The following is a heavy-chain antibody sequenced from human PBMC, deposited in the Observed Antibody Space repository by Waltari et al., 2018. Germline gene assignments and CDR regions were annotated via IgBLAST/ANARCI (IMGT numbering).Heavy chain of an antibody. Sequence: QLQPQESGPGLVKPSETLSLTCTVSGGSISSSSYYWGWIRQHPGKGLEWIGSIYYSGSTYYNPSLKSRVTISVDTSKNQFSLKLSSVTAADTAVYYCARDTYYYGSGSLPGGYWGQGTLVTVSS. CDR2: IYYSGST. J-gene: IGHJ4*02. CDR1: GGSISSSSYY. D-gene: IGHD3-10*01. V-gene: IGHV4-39*07. CDR3: ARDTYYYGSGSLPGGY.